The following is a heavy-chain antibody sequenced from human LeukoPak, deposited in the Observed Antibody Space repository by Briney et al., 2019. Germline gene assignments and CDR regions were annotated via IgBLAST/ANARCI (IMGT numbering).Heavy chain of an antibody. V-gene: IGHV3-21*01. CDR2: IDTSTTYM. CDR1: GFTFSSYS. Sequence: GGSXRXSXAXSGFTFSSYSMNWVRQAPGKGLEWVSSIDTSTTYMTYADSVKGRFTISRDNARNSLYLQMNSLRAEDTAVYYCAREAGTGERWYFDLWGRGTLVTVSS. D-gene: IGHD7-27*01. CDR3: AREAGTGERWYFDL. J-gene: IGHJ2*01.